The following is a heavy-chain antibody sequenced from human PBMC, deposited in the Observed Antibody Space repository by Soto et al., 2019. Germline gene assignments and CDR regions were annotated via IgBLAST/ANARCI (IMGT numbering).Heavy chain of an antibody. CDR2: INSDGSTT. CDR1: GFTFSSYW. Sequence: PGGSLRLSCAASGFTFSSYWMHWVRQAPGKGLVWVSRINSDGSTTSYADSVKGRFTISRDNGKNTLYLQMNSLRAEDTAVYYCARDHFYYDTSGSSHFDYWGQGPLVTAPQ. D-gene: IGHD3-22*01. J-gene: IGHJ4*02. CDR3: ARDHFYYDTSGSSHFDY. V-gene: IGHV3-74*01.